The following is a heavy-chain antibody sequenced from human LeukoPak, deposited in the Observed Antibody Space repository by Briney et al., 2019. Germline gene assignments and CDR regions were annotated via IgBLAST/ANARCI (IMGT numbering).Heavy chain of an antibody. Sequence: ASVKVSCKASGYTFTGYYMHWVRQAPGKGLEWMGGFDPEDGETIYAQKFQGRVTMTEDTSTDTAYMELSSLRSEDTAVYYCATIAAAGIYAFDIWGQGTMVAVSS. J-gene: IGHJ3*02. CDR2: FDPEDGET. V-gene: IGHV1-24*01. CDR3: ATIAAAGIYAFDI. D-gene: IGHD6-13*01. CDR1: GYTFTGYY.